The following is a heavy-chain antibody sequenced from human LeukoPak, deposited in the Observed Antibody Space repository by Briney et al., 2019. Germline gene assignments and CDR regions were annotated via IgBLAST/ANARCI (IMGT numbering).Heavy chain of an antibody. CDR3: AGGYYYYYYGMDV. J-gene: IGHJ6*02. Sequence: SETLSLTCTVSGGSISSSSYYWGWIRQPPGKGLEWIGSIYYSGSTYYNPSLKSRVTISVDTSKNQFSLKLSSVTAPDTAVYYCAGGYYYYYYGMDVWGQGTTVTVSS. V-gene: IGHV4-39*01. CDR1: GGSISSSSYY. D-gene: IGHD2-15*01. CDR2: IYYSGST.